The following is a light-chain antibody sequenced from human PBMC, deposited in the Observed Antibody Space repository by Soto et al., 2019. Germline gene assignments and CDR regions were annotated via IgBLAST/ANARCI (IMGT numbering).Light chain of an antibody. CDR2: GNN. CDR1: SSDIGADYD. J-gene: IGLJ3*02. V-gene: IGLV1-40*01. Sequence: QSVLTQPPSVSGAPGQRVTISCTGSSSDIGADYDVHWYRQLPGTAPKLLIYGNNNRPSGVPERFSASKSGTSASLAITGLQAEDEADYYCHSYDSSLSGSVFGGGTKVTV. CDR3: HSYDSSLSGSV.